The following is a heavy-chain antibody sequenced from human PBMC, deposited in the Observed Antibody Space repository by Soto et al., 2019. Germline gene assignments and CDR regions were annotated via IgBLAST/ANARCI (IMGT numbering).Heavy chain of an antibody. CDR3: ARYQLKGMDV. CDR2: ISGSGGST. V-gene: IGHV3-23*01. J-gene: IGHJ6*02. Sequence: EVQLLESGGGLVQPGGSLRLSCAASGFTFSSYTMSWVRQAPGKGLEWVSAISGSGGSTYYADSVKGRFTISRDNSKNTLYLQLNSLRAEDTAVYYCARYQLKGMDVWGQGTTVTVSS. D-gene: IGHD2-2*01. CDR1: GFTFSSYT.